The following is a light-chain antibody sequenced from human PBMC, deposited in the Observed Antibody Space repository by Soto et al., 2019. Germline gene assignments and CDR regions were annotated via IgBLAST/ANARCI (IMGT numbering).Light chain of an antibody. CDR2: GAS. CDR1: QSVSSN. CDR3: QQYNSWPRT. J-gene: IGKJ1*01. V-gene: IGKV3-15*01. Sequence: EIVMTQSPATLSVSPGARATLSCRASQSVSSNLAWYQQRPGQAPRLLIYGASTRATGIPARFSGSGSGTEFTLTISSLQFEDFAVYYCQQYNSWPRTFGQGTRVDIK.